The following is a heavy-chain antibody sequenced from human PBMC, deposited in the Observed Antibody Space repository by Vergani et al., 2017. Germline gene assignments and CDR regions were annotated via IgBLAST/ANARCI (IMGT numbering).Heavy chain of an antibody. J-gene: IGHJ5*02. CDR1: GASIRSSNYY. V-gene: IGHV4-39*01. CDR2: IYYSGST. D-gene: IGHD6-19*01. CDR3: ARHSTVEWLVKLGWIDP. Sequence: QLQLQESGPGLVTPSATLSLTCSVSGASIRSSNYYWGRTRQPPGKGLEWIASIYYSGSTYYNPSLKSRVTISVDTSKNQFSLKLSSVTAADTAVYFCARHSTVEWLVKLGWIDPWGQGSLVTVSS.